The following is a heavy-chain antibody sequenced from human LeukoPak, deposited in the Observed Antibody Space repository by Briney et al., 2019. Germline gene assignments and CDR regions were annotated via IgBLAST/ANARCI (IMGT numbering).Heavy chain of an antibody. J-gene: IGHJ4*02. V-gene: IGHV1-69*04. CDR2: IIPILGIA. CDR3: ARDQSSGLLDRFFDY. CDR1: GGTFSSYT. D-gene: IGHD6-19*01. Sequence: SVKVSCKASGGTFSSYTISWVRQAPGQGLEWMGRIIPILGIANYAQKFQGRVTITADKSTSTAYMELSSLRSEDTAVYYCARDQSSGLLDRFFDYWGQGTLVTVSS.